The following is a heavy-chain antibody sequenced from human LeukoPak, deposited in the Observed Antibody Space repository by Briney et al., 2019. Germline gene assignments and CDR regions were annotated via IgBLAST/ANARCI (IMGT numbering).Heavy chain of an antibody. Sequence: PGGSLRLSCAAPGFTFSSYSMNSVRQAPGEGLEWVSSISSSSSYIYYAASVKGRFTISRDNAKNSLYLQMNSLRAEDTAVYYCARVVGSGSYFDSWGQGTLVSVSS. CDR3: ARVVGSGSYFDS. D-gene: IGHD3-10*01. CDR2: ISSSSSYI. J-gene: IGHJ4*02. CDR1: GFTFSSYS. V-gene: IGHV3-21*01.